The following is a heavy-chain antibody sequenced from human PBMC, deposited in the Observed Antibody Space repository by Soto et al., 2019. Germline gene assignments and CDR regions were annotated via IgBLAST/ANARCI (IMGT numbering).Heavy chain of an antibody. V-gene: IGHV1-18*01. CDR2: ISAYNGNT. CDR3: ARADYDILTGLVYGMDV. CDR1: GYTFTSYG. J-gene: IGHJ6*02. D-gene: IGHD3-9*01. Sequence: SVKVSCKASGYTFTSYGISWVRQAPGQGLEWMGWISAYNGNTNYAQKLQGRVTMTTDTSTSTAYMELGSLRSDDTAVYYCARADYDILTGLVYGMDVWGQGTTVTVSS.